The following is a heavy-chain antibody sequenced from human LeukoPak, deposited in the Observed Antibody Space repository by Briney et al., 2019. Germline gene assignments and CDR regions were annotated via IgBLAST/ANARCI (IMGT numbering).Heavy chain of an antibody. J-gene: IGHJ4*02. CDR1: GFTVNNFD. D-gene: IGHD5-24*01. CDR3: ARERDGFFDY. V-gene: IGHV3-13*01. Sequence: GGSLRLSCAASGFTVNNFDMHWVRQAPGNGLEWVSGIGTGGDTYYPGSVKGRFTISRENATNSLYLQMNSLTAGDTAVYYCARERDGFFDYWGQGTLVTVSS. CDR2: IGTGGDT.